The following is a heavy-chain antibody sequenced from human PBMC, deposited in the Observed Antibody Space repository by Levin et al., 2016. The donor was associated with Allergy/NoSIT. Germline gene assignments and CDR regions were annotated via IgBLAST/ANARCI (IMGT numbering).Heavy chain of an antibody. J-gene: IGHJ4*02. CDR3: ARGFRYDSGSYPYYFDY. CDR1: GYTFTIYY. V-gene: IGHV1-46*01. D-gene: IGHD3-10*01. CDR2: INPSGGST. Sequence: ASVKVSCKASGYTFTIYYIHWVRQAPGQGLEWMGIINPSGGSTYYAQKFQGRVTMARDTSTSTVYMELSSLRSEDTAVYYCARGFRYDSGSYPYYFDYWGQGSLVTVSS.